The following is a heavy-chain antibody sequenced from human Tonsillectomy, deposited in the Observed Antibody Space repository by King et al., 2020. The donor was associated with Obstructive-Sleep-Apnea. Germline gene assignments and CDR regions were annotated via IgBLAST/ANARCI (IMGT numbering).Heavy chain of an antibody. V-gene: IGHV3-23*04. CDR1: GFTFSNYA. Sequence: VQLVESGGGLVQPGGSLRLSCAASGFTFSNYAMSWVRQAPGKGLEWVSAVRGSGVDTYYADSVRGRFAISRATSKNTVYLQMRSLRAEDAAVYYCAKDLGTEVCDFWGQGTLDSVSS. J-gene: IGHJ4*02. CDR2: VRGSGVDT. CDR3: AKDLGTEVCDF. D-gene: IGHD2-8*02.